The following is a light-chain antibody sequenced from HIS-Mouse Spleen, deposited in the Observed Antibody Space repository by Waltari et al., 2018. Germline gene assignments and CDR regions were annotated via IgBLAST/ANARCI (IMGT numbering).Light chain of an antibody. CDR2: DVS. CDR3: SSYTSSSFNVV. J-gene: IGLJ2*01. V-gene: IGLV2-14*03. CDR1: SSTVGGYNY. Sequence: QSALTQPASVSGSPGQSIPISCPVTSSTVGGYNYVSRYQQHPGKAPQLMIYDVSNRPSGVSNRFSGSKSGNTASLTISGLQAEDEADYYCSSYTSSSFNVVFGGGTKLTVL.